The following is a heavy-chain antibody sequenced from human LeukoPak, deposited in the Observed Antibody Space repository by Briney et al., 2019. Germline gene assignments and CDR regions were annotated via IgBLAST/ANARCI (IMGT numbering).Heavy chain of an antibody. J-gene: IGHJ6*04. D-gene: IGHD6-13*01. CDR1: GGSISSCY. CDR3: ASSIAAAGTYYYYGMDV. V-gene: IGHV4-59*01. CDR2: IYYSGST. Sequence: SETLSLTCTVSGGSISSCYWSWIRQPPGKGLEWIGYIYYSGSTNYNPSLKSRVTISVDTSKNQFSLKLSSVTAADTAVYYCASSIAAAGTYYYYGMDVWGKGTTVTVSS.